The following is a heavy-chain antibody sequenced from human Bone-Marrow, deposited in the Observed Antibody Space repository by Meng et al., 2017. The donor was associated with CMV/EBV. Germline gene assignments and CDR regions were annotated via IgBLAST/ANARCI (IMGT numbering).Heavy chain of an antibody. J-gene: IGHJ4*02. D-gene: IGHD6-13*01. CDR1: GGSISSSSYY. V-gene: IGHV4-39*07. CDR3: ARSWEGQQPIDY. Sequence: QLTLAELGPGLVKPSEIPSLTCPGSGGSISSSSYYCGWIRQRPGKGLEWIGTIYYSGSTYYNPSLKSRVTISVDTSKNQFSLKLSSVTAADTAVYYCARSWEGQQPIDYWGQGTLVTVSS. CDR2: IYYSGST.